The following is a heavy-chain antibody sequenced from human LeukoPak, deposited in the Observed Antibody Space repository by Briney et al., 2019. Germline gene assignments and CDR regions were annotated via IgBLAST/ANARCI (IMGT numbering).Heavy chain of an antibody. D-gene: IGHD6-6*01. CDR2: IIPIFGTA. J-gene: IGHJ4*02. V-gene: IGHV1-69*01. CDR1: GGTFSSYA. CDR3: AREGDQLVGDYYFDY. Sequence: SVKVSCKASGGTFSSYAISWVRQAPGQGLEWMGGIIPIFGTANYAQKFQGRVTITADESTSTAYMELSSLRSEDTAVYYCAREGDQLVGDYYFDYWGQGTLVTVSS.